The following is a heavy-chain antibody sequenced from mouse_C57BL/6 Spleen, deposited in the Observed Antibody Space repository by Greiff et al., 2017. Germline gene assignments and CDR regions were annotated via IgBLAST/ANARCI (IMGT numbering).Heavy chain of an antibody. J-gene: IGHJ2*01. CDR3: ARDPDYDEEGYYFDY. Sequence: EVKLMESGGGLVKPGGSLKLSCAASGFTFSSYAMSWVRQTPEKRLEWVATISDGGSYTYYPDNVKGRFTISRDNAKNNLYLQMSHLKSEDTAMYYCARDPDYDEEGYYFDYWGQGTTRTVSS. CDR2: ISDGGSYT. D-gene: IGHD2-4*01. CDR1: GFTFSSYA. V-gene: IGHV5-4*01.